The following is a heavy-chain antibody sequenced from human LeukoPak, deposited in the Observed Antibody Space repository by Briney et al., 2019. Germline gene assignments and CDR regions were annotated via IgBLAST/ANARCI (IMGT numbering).Heavy chain of an antibody. Sequence: PSETLSLTCSVSGGSSSGSDNYWGWIRQPPGKGLEWIGSIFYSGSTCYNPSLKSRVTIYVDTSKNQFSLKLSSVTAADTAVYYCARHNSYVSEGVNYWGQGTLVTVSS. J-gene: IGHJ4*02. CDR3: ARHNSYVSEGVNY. V-gene: IGHV4-39*01. CDR1: GGSSSGSDNY. CDR2: IFYSGST. D-gene: IGHD4-23*01.